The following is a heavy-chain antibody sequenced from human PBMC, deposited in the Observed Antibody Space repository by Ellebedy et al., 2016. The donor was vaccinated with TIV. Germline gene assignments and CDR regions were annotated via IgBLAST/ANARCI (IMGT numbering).Heavy chain of an antibody. D-gene: IGHD3-10*01. J-gene: IGHJ6*02. CDR2: ISDDGNHE. CDR1: GFTFSHFP. V-gene: IGHV3-30*04. CDR3: ARDGLGLTMVRYGMDV. Sequence: GESLKISCVASGFTFSHFPMHWVRRAPGKGLEWLAVISDDGNHESYADSVKGRFTISRDNSKNTLYLQMNSLRAEDTAVYYCARDGLGLTMVRYGMDVWGQGTTVTVAS.